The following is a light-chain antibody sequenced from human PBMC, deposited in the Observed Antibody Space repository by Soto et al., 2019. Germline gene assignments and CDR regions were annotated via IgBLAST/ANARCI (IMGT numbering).Light chain of an antibody. V-gene: IGKV1-17*03. J-gene: IGKJ4*02. CDR2: AAS. CDR1: LPISNY. CDR3: QQHNSYPRT. Sequence: IWMTQSLAALSASVGDSVTITCRASLPISNYLAWYQQKPGKIPNLLIYAASALQAGVPSRFSGSGSGTEFTLTISSLQPEDFATYYCQQHNSYPRTFGEGTKVDIK.